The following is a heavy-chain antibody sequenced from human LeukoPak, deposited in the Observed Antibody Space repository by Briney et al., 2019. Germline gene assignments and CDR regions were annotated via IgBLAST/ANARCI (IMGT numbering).Heavy chain of an antibody. D-gene: IGHD3-22*01. CDR3: ARRLGSGYFVFDY. V-gene: IGHV1-46*01. J-gene: IGHJ4*02. Sequence: ASVKVSCKASGYSFTGHYMHWVRQAPGQGLEWLGLINPSGSSTLYAQKFQGRVTMTRDMSTTTDYMELSSLRSEDTAVYYCARRLGSGYFVFDYWGQGTLVTVSS. CDR2: INPSGSST. CDR1: GYSFTGHY.